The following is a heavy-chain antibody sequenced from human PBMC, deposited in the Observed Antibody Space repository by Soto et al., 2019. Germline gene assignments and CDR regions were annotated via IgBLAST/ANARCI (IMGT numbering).Heavy chain of an antibody. Sequence: EVQLEESGGGLVRPGASLRLSCAASGFTFNYYTMIWVRQAPGQGLEWVSSISSASDNIHYADSVKGRFIISRDNAKNSLFLQMNSLRDEDTAVYYGARHIATVTTERIDFWGQGTLVTVSS. CDR3: ARHIATVTTERIDF. CDR2: ISSASDNI. D-gene: IGHD4-17*01. CDR1: GFTFNYYT. J-gene: IGHJ4*02. V-gene: IGHV3-21*01.